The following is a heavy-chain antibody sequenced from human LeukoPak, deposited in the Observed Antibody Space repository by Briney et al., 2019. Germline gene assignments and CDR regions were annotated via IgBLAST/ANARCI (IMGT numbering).Heavy chain of an antibody. V-gene: IGHV3-23*01. CDR3: AKVDTTTWYKARQIDY. D-gene: IGHD2/OR15-2a*01. Sequence: VXQAPXXGXEWVXAISASGGSTYYADFVKGRFTISRDNSEKTLYLQMNSLRAEDTAVYYCAKVDTTTWYKARQIDYWGQGTLLTVSS. J-gene: IGHJ4*02. CDR2: ISASGGST.